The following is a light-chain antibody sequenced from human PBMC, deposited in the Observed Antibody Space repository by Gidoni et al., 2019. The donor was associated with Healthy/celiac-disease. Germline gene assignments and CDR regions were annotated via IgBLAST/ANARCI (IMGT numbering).Light chain of an antibody. CDR2: GAS. CDR3: QQYSNWLTWT. V-gene: IGKV3-15*01. CDR1: QSVSSN. J-gene: IGKJ1*01. Sequence: EIVMTQPPATLPVSPGDRATLSCRASQSVSSNLAWYHPKPGQAPRLLIYGASTRATGIPARFSCSGSGTEFTLTISSLQSEDFAVYYCQQYSNWLTWTFGQGTKVEIK.